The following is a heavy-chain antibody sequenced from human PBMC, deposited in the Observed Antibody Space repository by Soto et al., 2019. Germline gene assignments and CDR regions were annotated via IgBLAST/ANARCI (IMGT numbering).Heavy chain of an antibody. J-gene: IGHJ4*02. CDR1: GFTFSSYS. D-gene: IGHD3-10*01. Sequence: GGSLRLSCAASGFTFSSYSMNWVRQAPGKGPVWLSRINGDGSTTNYADSVKGRFTISRDNAESTVYLQMSSLRAEDTAVYYCVRNFRITDFWGQGTQVTV. CDR3: VRNFRITDF. V-gene: IGHV3-74*01. CDR2: INGDGSTT.